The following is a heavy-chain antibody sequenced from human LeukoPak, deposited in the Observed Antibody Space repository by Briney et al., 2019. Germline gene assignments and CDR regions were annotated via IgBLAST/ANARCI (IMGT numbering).Heavy chain of an antibody. Sequence: SETLSLTCTVSGGSISSSSYYWGWIRQPPRKGLEWIGSIYYSGSTYYNPSLKSRVTISVDTSKNQFSLKLSSVTAADTAVYYCARDSGWEQRLFDYWGQGTLVTVSS. CDR1: GGSISSSSYY. J-gene: IGHJ4*02. D-gene: IGHD1-26*01. V-gene: IGHV4-39*07. CDR2: IYYSGST. CDR3: ARDSGWEQRLFDY.